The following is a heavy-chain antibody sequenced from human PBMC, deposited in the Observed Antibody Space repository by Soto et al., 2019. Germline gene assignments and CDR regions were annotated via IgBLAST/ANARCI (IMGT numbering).Heavy chain of an antibody. CDR1: GGSISSGGYY. D-gene: IGHD5-12*01. J-gene: IGHJ5*02. V-gene: IGHV4-31*03. CDR2: IYYSGST. Sequence: SETLSLTCTVSGGSISSGGYYWSWIRQHPGKGLEWIGYIYYSGSTYYNPSLKSRVTISVDTSKNQFSLKLSSVTAADTAVYYCARYSYSGYDYEDWFDPWGQGTLVTVSS. CDR3: ARYSYSGYDYEDWFDP.